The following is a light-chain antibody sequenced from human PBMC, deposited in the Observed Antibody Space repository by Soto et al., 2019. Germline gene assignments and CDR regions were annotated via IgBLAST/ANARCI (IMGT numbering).Light chain of an antibody. CDR3: FSYAGYYTLL. J-gene: IGLJ2*01. CDR2: DVS. CDR1: DSDVGTYNY. V-gene: IGLV2-11*01. Sequence: QLVLTQPRSVSGSPGQSVTISCTGTDSDVGTYNYVSWYQQHPGKAPKLMIYDVSKRPSGVPDRFSGSKSGNTASLTISGLPAEDEADYYCFSYAGYYTLLFGGGTKLTVL.